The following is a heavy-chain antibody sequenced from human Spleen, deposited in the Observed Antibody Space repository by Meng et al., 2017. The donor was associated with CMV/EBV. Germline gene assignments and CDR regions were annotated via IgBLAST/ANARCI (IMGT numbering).Heavy chain of an antibody. Sequence: GESLKISCAASDFAFRTYSMNWVRQAPGKGLEWVSSISSSGSYIYYADSVKGRFTISRDNAKNSLYLQMNSLRAEDTAVYYCARSMAAGTYYYGMDVWGQGTTVTVSS. V-gene: IGHV3-21*01. CDR3: ARSMAAGTYYYGMDV. CDR2: ISSSGSYI. D-gene: IGHD6-13*01. CDR1: DFAFRTYS. J-gene: IGHJ6*02.